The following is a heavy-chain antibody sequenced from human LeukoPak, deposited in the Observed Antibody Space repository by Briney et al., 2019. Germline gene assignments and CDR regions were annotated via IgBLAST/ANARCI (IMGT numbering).Heavy chain of an antibody. J-gene: IGHJ4*02. Sequence: SETLSLTCTVSGYSISSGYYWGWIRQPPGKGLEWIGSIYHSGSTYYNPSLKSRVTISVDTSKNQFSLKLSSVTAADTAVYYCARMGVVVPSRGYFDDWGQGTLVTVSS. CDR2: IYHSGST. D-gene: IGHD2-2*01. CDR1: GYSISSGYY. V-gene: IGHV4-38-2*02. CDR3: ARMGVVVPSRGYFDD.